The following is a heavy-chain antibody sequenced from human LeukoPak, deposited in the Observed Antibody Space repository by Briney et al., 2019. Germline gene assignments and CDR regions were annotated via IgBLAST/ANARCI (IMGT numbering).Heavy chain of an antibody. J-gene: IGHJ5*02. CDR1: GGTFSSYA. V-gene: IGHV1-69*13. D-gene: IGHD6-19*01. CDR3: ARWDRYSSGWSQGWFDP. Sequence: GASVKVSCKASGGTFSSYAISWVRQAPGQGLEWMGGIIPIFGTANYAQKFQGRVTITADESTSTVYMELSSLRSEDTAVYYCARWDRYSSGWSQGWFDPWGQGTLVTVSS. CDR2: IIPIFGTA.